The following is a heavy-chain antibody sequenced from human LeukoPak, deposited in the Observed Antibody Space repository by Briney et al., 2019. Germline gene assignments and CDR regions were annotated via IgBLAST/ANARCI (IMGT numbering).Heavy chain of an antibody. Sequence: AAVKVPRKGSGYTFNDDGISWVRQAPGQGLEGMGGINALNGDTNYARKFQDRLTLTTDTSTSTASMDLWSLISDDTAVYYCARETPAYCSGTACYGDYNSFDPWGQGTLVTVSS. CDR2: INALNGDT. J-gene: IGHJ5*02. CDR3: ARETPAYCSGTACYGDYNSFDP. D-gene: IGHD2-2*01. V-gene: IGHV1-18*01. CDR1: GYTFNDDG.